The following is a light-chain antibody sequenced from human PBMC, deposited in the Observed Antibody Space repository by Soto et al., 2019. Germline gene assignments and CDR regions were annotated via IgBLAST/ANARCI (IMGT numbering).Light chain of an antibody. Sequence: QSVLTQPASVSGSPGQSISISCTGTSSDVVTYNLVSWYQQHPGKAPTVLIYEGTKRPSGVSNRFSASKSGNTASLTISGLQAEDEADYYCFSYTSSTAYVFGTGTKVTVL. CDR2: EGT. CDR3: FSYTSSTAYV. CDR1: SSDVVTYNL. V-gene: IGLV2-14*02. J-gene: IGLJ1*01.